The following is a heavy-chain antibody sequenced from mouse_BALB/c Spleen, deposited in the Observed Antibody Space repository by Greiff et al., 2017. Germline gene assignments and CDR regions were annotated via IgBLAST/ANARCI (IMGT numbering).Heavy chain of an antibody. D-gene: IGHD2-1*01. V-gene: IGHV1-7*01. Sequence: VKLQQSGAELAKPGASVKMSCKASGYTFTSYWMHWVKQRPGQGLEWIGYINPSTGYTEYNQKFKDKATLTADKSSNTVYMQLSSLTSEDSAVYYCARSDYGNYVFSWFAYWGQGTLVTVSA. CDR2: INPSTGYT. J-gene: IGHJ3*01. CDR3: ARSDYGNYVFSWFAY. CDR1: GYTFTSYW.